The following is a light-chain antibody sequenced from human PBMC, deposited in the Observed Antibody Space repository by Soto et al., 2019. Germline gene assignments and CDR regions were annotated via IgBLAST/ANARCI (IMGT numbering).Light chain of an antibody. Sequence: QSVLTQPPSVSAAPGQKVTISCSGSSSNIGNNYVSWYQQLPGTAPKLLIYENNKRPSGIPDRFSGSKSGTSATLGITGLQTGDEADYYCGTWDDSLSAGIFGTGTKVTVL. CDR2: ENN. CDR1: SSNIGNNY. J-gene: IGLJ1*01. V-gene: IGLV1-51*02. CDR3: GTWDDSLSAGI.